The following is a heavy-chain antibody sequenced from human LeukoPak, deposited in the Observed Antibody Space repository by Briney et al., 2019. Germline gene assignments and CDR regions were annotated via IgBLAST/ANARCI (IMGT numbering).Heavy chain of an antibody. D-gene: IGHD3-9*01. J-gene: IGHJ4*02. Sequence: SETLSLTCAVYGGSLSGYYWSWIRQPPGKGLEWIGEINHSGSTNYNPSLKSRVTISVDTSKNQFSLKLSSVTAADTAVYYCARGPHYDILTGPKYYFDYWGQGTLVTVSS. CDR3: ARGPHYDILTGPKYYFDY. CDR1: GGSLSGYY. V-gene: IGHV4-34*01. CDR2: INHSGST.